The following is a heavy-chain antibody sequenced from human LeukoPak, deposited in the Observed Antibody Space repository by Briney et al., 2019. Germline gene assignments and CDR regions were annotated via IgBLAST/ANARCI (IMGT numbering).Heavy chain of an antibody. J-gene: IGHJ6*02. CDR3: ARGLVVPAYYYGIDV. CDR1: GGSFSGYY. CDR2: INHSGST. D-gene: IGHD2-2*01. V-gene: IGHV4-34*01. Sequence: SETLSLTCAVYGGSFSGYYWSWIRQPPGKGLEWIGEINHSGSTNYNPSLKSRVTISVDTSKNQFSLKLSSVTAADTAVYYCARGLVVPAYYYGIDVWGQGTTVTVSS.